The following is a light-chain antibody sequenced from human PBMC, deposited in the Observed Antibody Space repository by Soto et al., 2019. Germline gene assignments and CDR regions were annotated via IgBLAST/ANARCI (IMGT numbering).Light chain of an antibody. CDR2: DAS. Sequence: EIVLTQSPATLSLSPGERATLSCRASQSVSSYLAWYQQKPGQAPRLLIYDASNRATGIPARFSGSGSGTDFTITISSLEPEDFAVYYCQQRSNWPQFTCGPGTKVDI. V-gene: IGKV3-11*01. CDR3: QQRSNWPQFT. J-gene: IGKJ3*01. CDR1: QSVSSY.